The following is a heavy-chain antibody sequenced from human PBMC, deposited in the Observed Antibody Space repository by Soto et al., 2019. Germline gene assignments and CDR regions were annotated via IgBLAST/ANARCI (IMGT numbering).Heavy chain of an antibody. D-gene: IGHD5-12*01. CDR3: ARRNPGRDGYPTGNYYYYGMDV. CDR2: IYYSGST. V-gene: IGHV4-39*01. CDR1: GGSISSSSYY. J-gene: IGHJ6*02. Sequence: KPSETLSLTCTVSGGSISSSSYYWGWIRQPPGKGLEWIGSIYYSGSTYYNPFLKSRVTISVDTSKNQFSLKLSSVTAADTAVYYCARRNPGRDGYPTGNYYYYGMDVWRQGTTVTVSS.